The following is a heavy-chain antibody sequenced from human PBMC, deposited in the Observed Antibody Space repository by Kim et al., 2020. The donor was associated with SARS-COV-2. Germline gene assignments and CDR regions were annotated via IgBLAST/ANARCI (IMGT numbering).Heavy chain of an antibody. CDR2: INSDGSTT. D-gene: IGHD2-8*02. J-gene: IGHJ5*02. Sequence: GGSLRLSCAASGITFSGYWMHWVRLAPGKGLEWVSRINSDGSTTTYADSVKGRFTISRDNAKNTLYLQMKSLRAEDTAVYYCTRDLVSWGQGILVTVSS. CDR1: GITFSGYW. CDR3: TRDLVS. V-gene: IGHV3-74*01.